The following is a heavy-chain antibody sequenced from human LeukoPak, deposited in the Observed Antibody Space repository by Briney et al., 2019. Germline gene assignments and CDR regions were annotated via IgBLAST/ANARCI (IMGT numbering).Heavy chain of an antibody. Sequence: PAQTLSLTCTVSGVSISSGDYYWRWLREPPGKGLQWIGCIYYSESTYYNPSVKSRVTISVDTSKNQLSLKLSSVTAADTAVYYCAGSDGSGALIEGIVFDYWGQGTLVTVSS. D-gene: IGHD3-10*01. CDR3: AGSDGSGALIEGIVFDY. V-gene: IGHV4-30-4*01. CDR2: IYYSEST. CDR1: GVSISSGDYY. J-gene: IGHJ4*02.